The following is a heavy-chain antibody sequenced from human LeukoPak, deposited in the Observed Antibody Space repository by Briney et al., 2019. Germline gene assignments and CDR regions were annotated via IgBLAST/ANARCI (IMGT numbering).Heavy chain of an antibody. CDR2: IYYSGSS. V-gene: IGHV4-39*07. J-gene: IGHJ3*02. D-gene: IGHD6-6*01. CDR3: AKLTYSSSSMSLNAFDI. Sequence: SETLSLTCTVSGGSISSSNYHWGWIRQPPGKGLEWIGNIYYSGSSYYNPSLKSRVTISVDTSKNQFSLKLSSVTAADTAVYYCAKLTYSSSSMSLNAFDIWGQGTMVTVSS. CDR1: GGSISSSNYH.